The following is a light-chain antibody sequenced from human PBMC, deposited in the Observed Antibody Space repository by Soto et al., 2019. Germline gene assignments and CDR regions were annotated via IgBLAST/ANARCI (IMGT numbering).Light chain of an antibody. CDR1: QSVSNNY. J-gene: IGKJ5*01. CDR3: QQYGSSPIT. Sequence: EIVLTQSPGTLSLSPGERATLSCRASQSVSNNYLAWYQQKPGQAPRLLIYGASNRATGIPARFSGSGSGTDFTLTISRLEPEDFALYYCQQYGSSPITFGQGTRLEIK. V-gene: IGKV3-20*01. CDR2: GAS.